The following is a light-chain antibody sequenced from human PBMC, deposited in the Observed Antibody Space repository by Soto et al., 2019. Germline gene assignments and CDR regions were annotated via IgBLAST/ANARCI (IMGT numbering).Light chain of an antibody. J-gene: IGLJ2*01. CDR1: SSDVGGYNF. V-gene: IGLV2-14*01. CDR2: EVT. Sequence: QSALTQPASVSGSPGQSITISCTGNSSDVGGYNFVSWYQQQPGKAPKLMVYEVTNRPSGVSYRFSGSKSGNTASLTISGLQAEDEADYFCSSYTGSGTLIFGGGTKLTVL. CDR3: SSYTGSGTLI.